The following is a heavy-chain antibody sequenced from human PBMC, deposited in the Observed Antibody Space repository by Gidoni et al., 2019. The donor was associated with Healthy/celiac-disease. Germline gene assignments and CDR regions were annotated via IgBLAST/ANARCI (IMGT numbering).Heavy chain of an antibody. J-gene: IGHJ5*02. V-gene: IGHV4-59*08. CDR2: IYYSGST. Sequence: QVQLQESGPGLVKPSETLSLTCTVSGGSISSYYWSWIRQPPGKGLEWIGYIYYSGSTNYNPSLKSRVTISVDTSKNQFSLKLSSVTAADTAVYYCARHKRDYYDSSGYYAAMGWFDPWGQGTLVTVSS. CDR1: GGSISSYY. D-gene: IGHD3-22*01. CDR3: ARHKRDYYDSSGYYAAMGWFDP.